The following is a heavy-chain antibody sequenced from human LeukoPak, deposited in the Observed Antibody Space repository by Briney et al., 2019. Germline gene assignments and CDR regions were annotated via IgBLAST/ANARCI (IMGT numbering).Heavy chain of an antibody. CDR3: GIFGYAAAVDL. V-gene: IGHV3-13*01. CDR2: IGIRGDT. Sequence: GGSLRRSCTASGFTFTDYDMHWVRQVIGKGLEWVSAIGIRGDTHYSGSVKGRFTISRENAESSLYLQMNSLRAEDTAVDSCGIFGYAAAVDLWGQGTLVTVSS. J-gene: IGHJ4*02. CDR1: GFTFTDYD. D-gene: IGHD6-13*01.